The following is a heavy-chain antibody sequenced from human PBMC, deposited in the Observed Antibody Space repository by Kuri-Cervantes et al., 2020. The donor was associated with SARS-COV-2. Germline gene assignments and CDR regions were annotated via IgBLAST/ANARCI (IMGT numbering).Heavy chain of an antibody. CDR3: ARASPHRTSGYNTLDY. Sequence: SVKVSCKASGGTFSSYAISWVRQAPGQGLEWMGGIIPIFGTANYAQKFQGRVTITADKSTSTAYMELSSLRSDDTAVYYCARASPHRTSGYNTLDYWGQGTLVTVYS. J-gene: IGHJ4*02. D-gene: IGHD3-3*01. CDR1: GGTFSSYA. CDR2: IIPIFGTA. V-gene: IGHV1-69*06.